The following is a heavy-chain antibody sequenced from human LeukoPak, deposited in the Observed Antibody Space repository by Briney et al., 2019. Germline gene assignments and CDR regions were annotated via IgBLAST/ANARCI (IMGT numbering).Heavy chain of an antibody. CDR1: GFTYNTHV. V-gene: IGHV3-21*01. D-gene: IGHD3-10*01. Sequence: GGSLRLSCAASGFTYNTHVMSWVRQAPGKGLEWVSSISSSSSYIYYADSVKGRFTISRDNAKNSLYLQMNSLRAEDTAVYYCARISYGSGSSRLDYWGQGTLVAVSS. CDR3: ARISYGSGSSRLDY. J-gene: IGHJ4*02. CDR2: ISSSSSYI.